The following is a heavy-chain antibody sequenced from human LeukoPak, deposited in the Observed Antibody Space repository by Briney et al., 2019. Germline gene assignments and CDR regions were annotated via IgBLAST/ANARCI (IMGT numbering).Heavy chain of an antibody. CDR3: ARGLIVGATLCYFDY. J-gene: IGHJ4*02. Sequence: ASVKVSCKASGYTFTGYYMHWVRQAPGQGLEWMGWINPKRGDTNYAQKFQGRVTMTRDTSISTVYMELSRLTSDDTAVYYCARGLIVGATLCYFDYWGQGTLVTVSS. CDR1: GYTFTGYY. CDR2: INPKRGDT. D-gene: IGHD1-26*01. V-gene: IGHV1-2*02.